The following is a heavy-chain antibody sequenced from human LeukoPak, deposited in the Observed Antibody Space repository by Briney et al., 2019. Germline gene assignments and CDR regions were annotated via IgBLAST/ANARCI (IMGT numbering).Heavy chain of an antibody. CDR2: ISSSSSYI. V-gene: IGHV3-21*01. CDR1: GFTFSRYN. CDR3: ASSGSSSSRVAY. J-gene: IGHJ4*02. Sequence: GGSLRLSCAASGFTFSRYNMNWVRQAPGKGLEWVSSISSSSSYIYYADSVKGRFTISRDNAKNSLYLQMNSLRAEDTAVYYCASSGSSSSRVAYWGQGTLVTVSS. D-gene: IGHD6-6*01.